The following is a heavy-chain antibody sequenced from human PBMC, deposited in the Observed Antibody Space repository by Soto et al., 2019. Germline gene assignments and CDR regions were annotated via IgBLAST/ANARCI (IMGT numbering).Heavy chain of an antibody. CDR1: GFTFNNYW. J-gene: IGHJ6*01. Sequence: EVQLVESGGGLVQPGGSLRLSCAASGFTFNNYWINWVRQAPGKGLMWVSRINVGGTTTNYADSVRGRFAISRDNAEKTVYLQMNSRRADDTALYYCARGVRGHYGKDVWGQGTTVTVSS. CDR2: INVGGTTT. V-gene: IGHV3-74*01. D-gene: IGHD3-10*01. CDR3: ARGVRGHYGKDV.